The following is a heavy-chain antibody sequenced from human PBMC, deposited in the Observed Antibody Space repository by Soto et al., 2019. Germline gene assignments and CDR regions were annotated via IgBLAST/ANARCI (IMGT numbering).Heavy chain of an antibody. Sequence: SETLSLTCTVSGGSISSYYWSWIRQSPGKGLEWIGCIYYSGNTNYNHSLKSRVTISVNTSKNQFSLRLTSVTAADTAVYYCARAAVTHARYHYCMDVWGQGTTVTVSS. CDR3: ARAAVTHARYHYCMDV. V-gene: IGHV4-59*01. CDR1: GGSISSYY. CDR2: IYYSGNT. J-gene: IGHJ6*02. D-gene: IGHD4-17*01.